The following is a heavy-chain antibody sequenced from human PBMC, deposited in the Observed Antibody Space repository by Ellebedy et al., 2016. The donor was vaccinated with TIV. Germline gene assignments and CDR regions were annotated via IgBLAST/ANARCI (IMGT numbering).Heavy chain of an antibody. D-gene: IGHD2-21*01. J-gene: IGHJ5*02. V-gene: IGHV4-39*02. CDR2: VYYSGET. Sequence: MPSETLSLTCTVSGGSIFSTIHYWGWIRQPPGKGLEWIGSVYYSGETYYQPSLTSRVTVSIDTSKNHFTLNLNSVTAADTAVYYCARAGGFSDFVVLDVAPRWFDPWGQGILVTVFS. CDR1: GGSIFSTIHY. CDR3: ARAGGFSDFVVLDVAPRWFDP.